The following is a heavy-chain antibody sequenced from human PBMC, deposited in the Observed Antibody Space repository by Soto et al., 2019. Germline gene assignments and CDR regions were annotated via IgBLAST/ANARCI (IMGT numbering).Heavy chain of an antibody. CDR1: GGAISSYY. CDR2: IYSSGST. V-gene: IGHV4-59*01. CDR3: ASRNTRHCFDY. D-gene: IGHD2-2*02. J-gene: IGHJ4*02. Sequence: SETLSLTCTVSGGAISSYYWSWIRQSPGKGLEWIGYIYSSGSTNYNPSLKSRVTISVDTSKNQFSLRLSSVSAADTAVYYCASRNTRHCFDYRGQGTLVTVSS.